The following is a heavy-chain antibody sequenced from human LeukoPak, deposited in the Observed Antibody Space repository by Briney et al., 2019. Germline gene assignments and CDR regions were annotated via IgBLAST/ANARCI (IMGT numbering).Heavy chain of an antibody. Sequence: SETLSLTCTVSGGSISSGGYYWSWIRQHPGKGLERIGYIYYSGSTYYNPSLKSRVTISVDTSKNQFSLKLSSVTAADTAVYYCARSVIYSSGSLDYWGQGTLVTVSS. D-gene: IGHD3-22*01. CDR1: GGSISSGGYY. V-gene: IGHV4-31*03. J-gene: IGHJ4*02. CDR3: ARSVIYSSGSLDY. CDR2: IYYSGST.